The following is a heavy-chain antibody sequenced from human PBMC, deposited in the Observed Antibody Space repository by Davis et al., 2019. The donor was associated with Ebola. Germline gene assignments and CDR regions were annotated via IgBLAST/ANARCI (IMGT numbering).Heavy chain of an antibody. D-gene: IGHD2-2*01. CDR3: ARSSSWYAAH. CDR1: GYTFTGYY. Sequence: AASVKVSCKASGYTFTGYYMHWVRQAPGQGLEWMGWISAYSGHTNYAQKFQDRVTMTTDTSTSTAYMELRSLRSDDTAVYYCARSSSWYAAHWGQGTLVTVSS. CDR2: ISAYSGHT. J-gene: IGHJ4*02. V-gene: IGHV1-18*04.